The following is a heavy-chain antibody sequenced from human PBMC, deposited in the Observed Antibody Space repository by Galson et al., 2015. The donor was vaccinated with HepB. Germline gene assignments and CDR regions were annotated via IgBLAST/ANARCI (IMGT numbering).Heavy chain of an antibody. V-gene: IGHV7-4-1*02. CDR2: INTNTGNP. J-gene: IGHJ5*02. CDR3: ARTPEYGSGTHYNVWFDP. CDR1: GYIFTNYA. Sequence: SVKVSCKAYGYIFTNYALNWVRQAPGQGLEWMGWINTNTGNPTYAQGFTGRFVFSLDTSVSTAFLQISSLKAEDTAVYYCARTPEYGSGTHYNVWFDPWGQGTLVSVSS. D-gene: IGHD3-10*01.